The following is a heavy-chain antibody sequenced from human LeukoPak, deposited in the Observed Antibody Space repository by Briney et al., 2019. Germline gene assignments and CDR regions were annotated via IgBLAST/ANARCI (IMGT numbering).Heavy chain of an antibody. Sequence: SETLSLTCTVSGGSISSSSYYWGGLRQPPGKGLEWIGSIYYSGSTYYNPSLKSRVTISVDTSKNQFSLKLSSVTAADTAVYYCARQSTNWGNWFDPWGQGTLVTVSS. CDR3: ARQSTNWGNWFDP. CDR1: GGSISSSSYY. CDR2: IYYSGST. D-gene: IGHD7-27*01. V-gene: IGHV4-39*01. J-gene: IGHJ5*02.